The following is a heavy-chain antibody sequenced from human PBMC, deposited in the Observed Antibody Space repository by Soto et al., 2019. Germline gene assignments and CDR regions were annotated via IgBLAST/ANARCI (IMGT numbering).Heavy chain of an antibody. CDR1: GFTFSNAW. Sequence: GESLKISCAASGFTFSNAWMSWVSQAPGKGLEWVGRIKSKTDGGTTDYAAPVKGRFTISRDDSKNTLYLQMNSLKTEDTAVYYCTTERDYYDSSGFYYFDYWGQGTLVTVSS. D-gene: IGHD3-22*01. J-gene: IGHJ4*02. CDR2: IKSKTDGGTT. V-gene: IGHV3-15*01. CDR3: TTERDYYDSSGFYYFDY.